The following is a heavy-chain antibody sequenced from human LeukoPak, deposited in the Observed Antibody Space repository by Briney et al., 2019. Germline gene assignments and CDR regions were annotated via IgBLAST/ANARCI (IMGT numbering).Heavy chain of an antibody. CDR2: ISSSSYI. V-gene: IGHV3-21*01. Sequence: PGGSLRLSCAASGFTFSSYVMGWVRQAPGKGLEWVSSISSSSYIYYADSVKGRFTISRDNAKNSLYLQMNSLRDDDTATYYCARSLGSPARVDYWGRGTLVTVSS. CDR1: GFTFSSYV. J-gene: IGHJ4*02. CDR3: ARSLGSPARVDY. D-gene: IGHD1-26*01.